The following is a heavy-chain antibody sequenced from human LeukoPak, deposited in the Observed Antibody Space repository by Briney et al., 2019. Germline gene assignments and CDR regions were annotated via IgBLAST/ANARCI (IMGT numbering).Heavy chain of an antibody. J-gene: IGHJ4*01. CDR2: TDGGASST. CDR3: ARGPGSTGGASVGDY. V-gene: IGHV3-74*01. D-gene: IGHD1-1*01. Sequence: GGSLRLSCAASGFTFSNHWMHWVRQVPGKGLVWVSRTDGGASSTSYADAVKGRFSISRDNGKSTLYLQMNSLRVEDTAVYYCARGPGSTGGASVGDYWGHGTLVTVSS. CDR1: GFTFSNHW.